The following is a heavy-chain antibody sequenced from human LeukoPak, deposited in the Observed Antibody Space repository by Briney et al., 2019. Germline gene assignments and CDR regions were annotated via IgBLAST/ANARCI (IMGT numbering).Heavy chain of an antibody. CDR2: IKQDGSEK. CDR3: ARDDDFWGGYRRYYDGMDV. J-gene: IGHJ6*02. D-gene: IGHD3-3*01. V-gene: IGHV3-7*01. CDR1: GFTFSSDW. Sequence: GGSLRLSCAAAGFTFSSDWMGWVRQAPGKGLGWVANIKQDGSEKYYVDSVKGRFTISRDNAKNSLYLQMNSLRAEDTAVYYCARDDDFWGGYRRYYDGMDVWGQGTTVTVSS.